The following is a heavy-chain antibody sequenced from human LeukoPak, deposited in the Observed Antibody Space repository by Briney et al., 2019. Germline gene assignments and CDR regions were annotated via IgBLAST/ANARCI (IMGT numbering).Heavy chain of an antibody. V-gene: IGHV1-2*02. J-gene: IGHJ6*02. CDR2: INPNSGGT. CDR1: GYTFTGYY. CDR3: AANYYYYYGMDV. Sequence: GASVKVSCKASGYTFTGYYMHWVRQAPGQGREWMGWINPNSGGTNYAQKFQGRVTMTRDTSISTAYMELSRLRSDDTAVYYCAANYYYYYGMDVWGQGTTVTVSS.